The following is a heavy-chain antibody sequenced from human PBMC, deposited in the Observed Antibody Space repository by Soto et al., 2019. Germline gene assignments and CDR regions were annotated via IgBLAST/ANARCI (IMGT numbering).Heavy chain of an antibody. CDR1: GYTFTNYG. D-gene: IGHD2-15*01. Sequence: ASVKISCKASGYTFTNYGISWVRQAPGQGLEWMGWISAYNGNTNYAQKVQGRVTMTTDTSTSTAYMELRSLRSDDTAVYYCARANCSGGSCYVFDYWGKGTLVTVSS. V-gene: IGHV1-18*01. CDR2: ISAYNGNT. J-gene: IGHJ4*02. CDR3: ARANCSGGSCYVFDY.